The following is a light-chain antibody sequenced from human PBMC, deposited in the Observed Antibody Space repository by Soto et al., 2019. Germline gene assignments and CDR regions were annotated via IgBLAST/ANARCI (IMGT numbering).Light chain of an antibody. Sequence: QSVLTQPASVSGSPGQSITISCTGTSSDVSGYNYVSWYQQHPGKAPKLMIYEVSNRPSGVSNRFSGSKSGNTASLTISGLQAEDEADYYCSSYTSSSTWVFGGGTKVTVL. CDR1: SSDVSGYNY. J-gene: IGLJ3*02. CDR3: SSYTSSSTWV. CDR2: EVS. V-gene: IGLV2-14*01.